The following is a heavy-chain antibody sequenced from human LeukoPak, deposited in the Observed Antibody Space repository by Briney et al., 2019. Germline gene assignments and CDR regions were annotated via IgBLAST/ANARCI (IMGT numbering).Heavy chain of an antibody. CDR3: AKGPLLLWFGELPLGDFDY. Sequence: PGGSLRLSCAASGFTFSSYGMSWVRQAPGKGLEWVSAISGSGGSTYYADSVKGRFTISRDNSKNTLYLQMNSLRAEDTAVYYCAKGPLLLWFGELPLGDFDYWGQGTLVTVSS. D-gene: IGHD3-10*01. CDR2: ISGSGGST. V-gene: IGHV3-23*01. J-gene: IGHJ4*02. CDR1: GFTFSSYG.